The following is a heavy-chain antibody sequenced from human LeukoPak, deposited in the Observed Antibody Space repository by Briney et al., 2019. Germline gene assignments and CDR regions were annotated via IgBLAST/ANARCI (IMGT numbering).Heavy chain of an antibody. D-gene: IGHD1-1*01. J-gene: IGHJ6*03. CDR1: GFTFSSYA. CDR2: ISGSGGST. CDR3: AKDMNDLRLEPPRTYYYMAV. V-gene: IGHV3-23*01. Sequence: PGGSLRLSCAASGFTFSSYAMSWVRQAPGKGLEWVSAISGSGGSTYYADSVKGRFTISRDNSKNTLYLQMNSLRAEDTAVYYCAKDMNDLRLEPPRTYYYMAVWGKGTTVTVSS.